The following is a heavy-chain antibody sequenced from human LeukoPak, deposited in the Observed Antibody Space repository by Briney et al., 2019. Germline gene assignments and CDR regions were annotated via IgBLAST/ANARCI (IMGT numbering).Heavy chain of an antibody. CDR3: ATYSGGRHRTFVG. J-gene: IGHJ4*02. V-gene: IGHV3-7*03. CDR2: IKVDEREK. CDR1: GFSVSRYW. D-gene: IGHD1-26*01. Sequence: GGSLRLSSAASGFSVSRYWMSWVRPAPGEGLEWVVNIKVDEREKDYVDSVRGRFTISRDNATNSLYLQMNRPRDEDTALYYCATYSGGRHRTFVGWRQGTLV.